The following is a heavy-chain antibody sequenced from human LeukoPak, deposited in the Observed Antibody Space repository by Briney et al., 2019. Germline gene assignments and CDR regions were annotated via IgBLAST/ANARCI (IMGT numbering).Heavy chain of an antibody. CDR1: GGSISSYY. CDR3: ARDRVIWFGELPYH. D-gene: IGHD3-10*01. Sequence: SETLSLTCTVSGGSISSYYWSWIRQPPGKGLEWIGYIYYSGSTNYNPSLKSRVTISVDTSKNQFSLKLSSVTAADTAVYYCARDRVIWFGELPYHWGQGTLVTVSS. J-gene: IGHJ5*02. V-gene: IGHV4-59*01. CDR2: IYYSGST.